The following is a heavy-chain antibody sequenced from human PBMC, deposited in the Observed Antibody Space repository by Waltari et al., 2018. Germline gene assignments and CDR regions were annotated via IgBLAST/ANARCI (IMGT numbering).Heavy chain of an antibody. J-gene: IGHJ6*02. D-gene: IGHD2-15*01. V-gene: IGHV1-69*15. CDR2: IIPIFGTA. Sequence: QVQLVQSGAEVKKPGSSVKVSCQASGGTFSSYAISWVRQAPGQGLEWMGRIIPIFGTANYAQKFQGRVTITADESTSTAYMELSSLRSEDTAVYYCAIQGYCSGGSCNQYYYYGMDVWGQGTTVTVSS. CDR3: AIQGYCSGGSCNQYYYYGMDV. CDR1: GGTFSSYA.